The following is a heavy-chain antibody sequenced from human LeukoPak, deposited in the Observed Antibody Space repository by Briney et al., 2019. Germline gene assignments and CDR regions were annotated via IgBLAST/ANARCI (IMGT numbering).Heavy chain of an antibody. V-gene: IGHV4-59*08. CDR1: GGSISSYY. D-gene: IGHD3-3*01. CDR2: IYYSGST. CDR3: ARNDFWSGYYHY. J-gene: IGHJ4*02. Sequence: SETLSLTCTVSGGSISSYYWSWIRQPPGKGLEWIGYIYYSGSTNYNPSLKSRVTISVDTSKNQFSLKLGSVTAAGTAVYYCARNDFWSGYYHYWGQGTLVTVSS.